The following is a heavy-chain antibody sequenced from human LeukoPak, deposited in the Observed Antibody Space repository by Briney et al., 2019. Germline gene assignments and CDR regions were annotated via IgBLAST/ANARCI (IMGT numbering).Heavy chain of an antibody. CDR2: IRSKANSYAT. CDR3: AVGYCSGGDCYVSNY. Sequence: GGSLRLSCAASGFTFSGSAMHWVRQASGKGLEWVGRIRSKANSYATAYAASVKGRFTISRDDSKNTAYLQMNSLKTEDTAVYYCAVGYCSGGDCYVSNYWGQGTLVTVSS. D-gene: IGHD2-15*01. CDR1: GFTFSGSA. V-gene: IGHV3-73*01. J-gene: IGHJ4*02.